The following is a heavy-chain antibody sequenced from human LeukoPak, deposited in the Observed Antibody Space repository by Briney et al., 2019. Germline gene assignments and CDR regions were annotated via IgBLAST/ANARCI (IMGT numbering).Heavy chain of an antibody. CDR1: GFKFSDSY. Sequence: GGSLRLSCAASGFKFSDSYMSWIRQAPGKGLEWVANMNQDGSEKYYVDSVKGRFTISRDNAKNSLYLQMNNLRAEDTAVYYCARGGELLRPADYWGQGTLVTVSS. CDR2: MNQDGSEK. CDR3: ARGGELLRPADY. J-gene: IGHJ4*02. V-gene: IGHV3-7*01. D-gene: IGHD3-16*01.